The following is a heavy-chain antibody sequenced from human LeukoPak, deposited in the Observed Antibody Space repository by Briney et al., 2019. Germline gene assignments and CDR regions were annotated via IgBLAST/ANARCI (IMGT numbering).Heavy chain of an antibody. D-gene: IGHD2-2*01. CDR3: ARVNGYCSSTSCFWGRYTLDI. CDR1: GYTISNYG. CDR2: ITAYSGNT. Sequence: ASVKVSCKASGYTISNYGITWVRQAPGQGLEWMGLITAYSGNTNYAQKVQGRVSMTTDTSTSTAYMELRSLRSDDTAMYYCARVNGYCSSTSCFWGRYTLDIWGQGTTVTVSS. V-gene: IGHV1-18*01. J-gene: IGHJ6*02.